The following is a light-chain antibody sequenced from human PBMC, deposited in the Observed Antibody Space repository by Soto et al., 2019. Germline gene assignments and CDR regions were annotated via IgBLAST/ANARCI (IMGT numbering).Light chain of an antibody. CDR2: KAS. J-gene: IGKJ4*01. CDR1: QSISSW. Sequence: DIQMTQSPSTLSASVGDRVTITCRASQSISSWLAWYQQKPGKAPKLLIYKASSLESVVPSRFSGSGSGTEFTLTISSLQPDDFATYYCQQYNSPLTFGGGTKV. CDR3: QQYNSPLT. V-gene: IGKV1-5*03.